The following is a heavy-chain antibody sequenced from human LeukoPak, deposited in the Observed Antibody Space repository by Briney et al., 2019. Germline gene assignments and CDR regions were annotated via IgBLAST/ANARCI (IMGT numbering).Heavy chain of an antibody. D-gene: IGHD6-13*01. V-gene: IGHV4-39*07. CDR1: GGSISSSSYY. CDR3: ARTSSSWYYFDY. CDR2: IYTSGST. J-gene: IGHJ4*02. Sequence: SETLSLTCTVSGGSISSSSYYWGWIRQPPGKGLEWIGRIYTSGSTNYNPSLKSRVTMSVDTSKNQFSLKLSSVTAADTAVYYCARTSSSWYYFDYWGQGTLVTVSS.